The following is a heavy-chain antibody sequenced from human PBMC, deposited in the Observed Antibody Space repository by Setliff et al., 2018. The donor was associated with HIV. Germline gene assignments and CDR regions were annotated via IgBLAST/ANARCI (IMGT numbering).Heavy chain of an antibody. CDR1: GFTFSDFY. D-gene: IGHD6-19*01. V-gene: IGHV3-21*01. J-gene: IGHJ4*02. CDR3: ARAVHSGWYYFDY. CDR2: ISSSSSYI. Sequence: GGSLRLSCAASGFTFSDFYMNWVRQAPGKGLEWVSSISSSSSYIYYADSLKGRFTISRDNAKNSLYLQMNSLRAEDTAVYYCARAVHSGWYYFDYWGQGTLVTVSS.